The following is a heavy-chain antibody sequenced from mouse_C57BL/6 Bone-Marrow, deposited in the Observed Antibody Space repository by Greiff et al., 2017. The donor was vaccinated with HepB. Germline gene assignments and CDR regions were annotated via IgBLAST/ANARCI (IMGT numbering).Heavy chain of an antibody. J-gene: IGHJ2*01. CDR2: IWSGGST. CDR3: ARNWRGTGILWTGSIYYDSLYFDY. V-gene: IGHV2-2*01. Sequence: VKLQESGPGLVQPSQSLSITCTVSGFSLTSYGVHWVRQSPGKGLEWLGVIWSGGSTDYNAAFISRLSISKDNSKSQVFFKMNSLQADDTAIYYCARNWRGTGILWTGSIYYDSLYFDYWGQGTTLTVSS. D-gene: IGHD2-4*01. CDR1: GFSLTSYG.